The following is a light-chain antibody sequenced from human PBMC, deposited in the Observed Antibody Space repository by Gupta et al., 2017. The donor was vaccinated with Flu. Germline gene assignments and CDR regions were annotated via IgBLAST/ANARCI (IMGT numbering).Light chain of an antibody. CDR3: QQRANWRLI. V-gene: IGKV3-11*01. CDR1: QSVATF. CDR2: DSD. Sequence: ASQSVATFLAWYQQKHGQSPRLLIYDSDKRATDIPGRFSGSGSGTDFTLIISNLEPEDFAVYYCQQRANWRLIFGGGTRVELK. J-gene: IGKJ4*01.